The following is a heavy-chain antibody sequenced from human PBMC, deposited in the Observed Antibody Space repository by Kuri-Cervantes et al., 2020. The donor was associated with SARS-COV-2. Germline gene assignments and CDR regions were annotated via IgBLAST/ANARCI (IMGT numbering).Heavy chain of an antibody. CDR3: TTVLVFGWFDP. D-gene: IGHD3-16*01. CDR1: GFTFSNAW. CDR2: IKSKTDGGTT. J-gene: IGHJ5*02. Sequence: GESLKISCAASGFTFSNAWMNWVRQAPGKGLEWAGRIKSKTDGGTTDYAAPVKGRFTISRDDSKNTLYLQMNSLKTEDTAVYYCTTVLVFGWFDPWGQGTLVTVSS. V-gene: IGHV3-15*07.